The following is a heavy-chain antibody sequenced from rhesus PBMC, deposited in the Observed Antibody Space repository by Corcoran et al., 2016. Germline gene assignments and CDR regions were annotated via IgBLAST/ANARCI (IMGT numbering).Heavy chain of an antibody. J-gene: IGHJ1*01. V-gene: IGHV4-127*01. CDR3: ARERYSSSSGYFEF. D-gene: IGHD6-43*01. CDR2: IGGSSGST. Sequence: QVQLQESGPGLVKPSETRSLTCAVSGYSISSGYGWSRIRPPPGKGLEWIGCIGGSSGSTNYNPSLKSRVTISKDTSKNQFSLKLSSVTAADTAVYYCARERYSSSSGYFEFWGQGALVTVSS. CDR1: GYSISSGYG.